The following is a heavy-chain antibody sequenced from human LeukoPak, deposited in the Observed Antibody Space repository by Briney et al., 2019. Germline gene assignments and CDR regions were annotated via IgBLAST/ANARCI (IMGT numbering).Heavy chain of an antibody. J-gene: IGHJ4*02. V-gene: IGHV4-39*01. CDR2: IYYSGST. CDR3: ARPDSGTYSYFDY. D-gene: IGHD1-26*01. CDR1: GGSISSSSYY. Sequence: PSETLSLTCTVSGGSISSSSYYWGWIRQPPGKGLEWIGSIYYSGSTYYNPSLKSRVTISVDTSNNQFSLKLSSVTAADTAVYYCARPDSGTYSYFDYWGQGTLVTVSS.